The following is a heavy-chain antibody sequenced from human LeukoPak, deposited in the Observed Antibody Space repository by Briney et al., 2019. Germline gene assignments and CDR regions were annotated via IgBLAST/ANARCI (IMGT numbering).Heavy chain of an antibody. CDR2: ISWNSGSI. Sequence: GGSLRLSCAASGFTSDDYAMHWVRQAPGKGLEWVSGISWNSGSIGYADSVKGRFTISRDNAKNSLYLQMNSLRAEDTALYYCAKDIHGYYGSGSYSPWGQGTLVTVSS. J-gene: IGHJ5*02. D-gene: IGHD3-10*01. V-gene: IGHV3-9*02. CDR3: AKDIHGYYGSGSYSP. CDR1: GFTSDDYA.